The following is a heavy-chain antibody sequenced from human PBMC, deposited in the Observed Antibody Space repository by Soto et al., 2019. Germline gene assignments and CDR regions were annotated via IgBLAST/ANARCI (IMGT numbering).Heavy chain of an antibody. V-gene: IGHV1-2*04. CDR3: ARSGAIQLWMGGLDY. CDR2: INPNSGGT. D-gene: IGHD5-18*01. CDR1: GYTFTGYY. J-gene: IGHJ4*02. Sequence: ASVKVSCKASGYTFTGYYMHWVRQAPGQGLEWMGWINPNSGGTNYAQKFQGWVTMTRDTSISTAYMELSRLRSDDTAVYYCARSGAIQLWMGGLDYWGQGTLVTVSS.